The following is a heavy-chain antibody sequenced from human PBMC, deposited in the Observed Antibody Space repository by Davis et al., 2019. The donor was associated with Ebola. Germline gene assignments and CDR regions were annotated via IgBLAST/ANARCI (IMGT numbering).Heavy chain of an antibody. CDR3: ARDRRGYSYGLGSYYYYGMDV. J-gene: IGHJ6*02. D-gene: IGHD5-18*01. V-gene: IGHV1-69*04. Sequence: SSVTVSCKASRGTFSSYAIIGVRQAPGQGLAWMGRIIPILGIPNNAQKFQGRVTITADKSTSTAYMELSSLRHEDTAVYYCARDRRGYSYGLGSYYYYGMDVWGQGTTVTVSS. CDR2: IIPILGIP. CDR1: RGTFSSYA.